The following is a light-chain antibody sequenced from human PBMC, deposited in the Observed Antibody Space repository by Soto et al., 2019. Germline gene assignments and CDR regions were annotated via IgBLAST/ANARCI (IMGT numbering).Light chain of an antibody. V-gene: IGLV4-69*01. Sequence: VVTQSPSASASLGASVTLTCTLSSGHSSYAIAWHQQQPEKGPRYLMKLNSDGSHSKGDGIPDRFSGSSSGAERYLTISSLQSEDEADYYCQTWGTGIRVFGGGTKLTVL. CDR1: SGHSSYA. CDR2: LNSDGSH. CDR3: QTWGTGIRV. J-gene: IGLJ2*01.